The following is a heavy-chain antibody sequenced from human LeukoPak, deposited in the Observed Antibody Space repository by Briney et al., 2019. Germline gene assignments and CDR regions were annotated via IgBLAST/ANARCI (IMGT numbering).Heavy chain of an antibody. D-gene: IGHD1-26*01. CDR1: GFTFSSFG. V-gene: IGHV3-30*02. CDR2: IQYDGSNK. CDR3: ASPGKGSRSRAGAFDI. Sequence: GGSLRLSCAASGFTFSSFGMHWVRQAPGKGLEWVAFIQYDGSNKYYADSVRGRFTISRDNSKNTVYLQMNSLRAEDTAVYYCASPGKGSRSRAGAFDIWGQGTMVTVSS. J-gene: IGHJ3*02.